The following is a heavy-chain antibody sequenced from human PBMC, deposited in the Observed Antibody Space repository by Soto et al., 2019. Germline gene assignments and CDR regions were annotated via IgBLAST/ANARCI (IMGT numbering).Heavy chain of an antibody. Sequence: QITLKESGPPLVRPTENLTLTCTVSGFSLDTWGVGVGWIRQPPGKAPEWLAVIYWDNDKRYSPSLKNRLIITKDTSKNQVVLTMTNMDPVDTVTYYCARALGSWGAYYFDHWGQGALVTVSS. D-gene: IGHD3-16*01. CDR2: IYWDNDK. CDR1: GFSLDTWGVG. V-gene: IGHV2-5*02. J-gene: IGHJ4*02. CDR3: ARALGSWGAYYFDH.